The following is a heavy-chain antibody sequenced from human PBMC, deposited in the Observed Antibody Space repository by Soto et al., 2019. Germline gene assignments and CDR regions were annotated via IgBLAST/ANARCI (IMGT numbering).Heavy chain of an antibody. CDR1: GYTFTSYG. CDR3: ARDIIVVPAAMPRDFDY. D-gene: IGHD2-2*01. CDR2: ISAYNGNT. J-gene: IGHJ4*02. V-gene: IGHV1-18*01. Sequence: ASVKVSCKASGYTFTSYGISWVRQAPGQGLEWMGWISAYNGNTNYAQKLQGRVTTTTDTSTSTAYMELRSLRSDDTAVYYCARDIIVVPAAMPRDFDYWGQGTLVTVSS.